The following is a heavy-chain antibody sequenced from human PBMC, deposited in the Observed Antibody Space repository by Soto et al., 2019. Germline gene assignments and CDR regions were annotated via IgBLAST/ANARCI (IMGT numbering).Heavy chain of an antibody. CDR3: ARVLIGSPPDYFDD. CDR1: GFTFSSYW. Sequence: GGSLRLSCAASGFTFSSYWMSWVRQAPGKGLEWVANIKQDGSEKYYVDSVKGRFTISRDNAKNSLNLQMNSLRPEDTAVYYCARVLIGSPPDYFDDWGQGTLVTVSS. D-gene: IGHD3-9*01. V-gene: IGHV3-7*01. CDR2: IKQDGSEK. J-gene: IGHJ4*02.